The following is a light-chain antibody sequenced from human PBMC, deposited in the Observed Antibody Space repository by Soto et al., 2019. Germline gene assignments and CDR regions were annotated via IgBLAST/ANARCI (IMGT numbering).Light chain of an antibody. Sequence: DIRMTQSPSTLSASVGDRVTITCRASQSISSWLAWYQQKPGKAPKLLIYDASSLESGVPSRFSGSGSGTEFSLTISSLQPDDFATYYCQQYNSYSHWTFGQGTKVEIK. CDR1: QSISSW. V-gene: IGKV1-5*01. CDR2: DAS. CDR3: QQYNSYSHWT. J-gene: IGKJ1*01.